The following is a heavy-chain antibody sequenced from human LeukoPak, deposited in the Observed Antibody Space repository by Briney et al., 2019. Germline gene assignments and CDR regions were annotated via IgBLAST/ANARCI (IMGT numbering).Heavy chain of an antibody. CDR3: ARDSYDSSGYYYQPGDY. V-gene: IGHV4-4*07. CDR2: IYTSGST. Sequence: SETLSLTCTVSGGSISYYYWSWIRQPAGKGLEWIGRIYTSGSTNYNPSLKSRVTMSVDTSKNQFSLKLSSVTAADTAVYYCARDSYDSSGYYYQPGDYWGQGTLVTVSS. J-gene: IGHJ4*02. D-gene: IGHD3-22*01. CDR1: GGSISYYY.